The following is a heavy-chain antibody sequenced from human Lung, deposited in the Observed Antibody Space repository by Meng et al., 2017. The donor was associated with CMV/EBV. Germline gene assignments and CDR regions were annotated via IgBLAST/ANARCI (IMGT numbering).Heavy chain of an antibody. CDR2: ITASGGST. J-gene: IGHJ6*02. V-gene: IGHV3-23*01. CDR3: ARSDDFRSGYYRGRRDYYYYSMDV. Sequence: GGSLRLSCAASGFTFSSFSMSWVRQAPGKGLEWDSAITASGGSTYYADSEEGRFTISRDNAKKSLYLQMNSLRAEDTAVYYSARSDDFRSGYYRGRRDYYYYSMDVWGQGXTVTVSS. D-gene: IGHD3-3*01. CDR1: GFTFSSFS.